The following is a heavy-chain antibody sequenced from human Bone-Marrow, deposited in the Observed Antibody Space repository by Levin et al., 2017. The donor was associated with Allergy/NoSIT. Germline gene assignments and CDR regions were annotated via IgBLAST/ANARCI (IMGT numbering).Heavy chain of an antibody. CDR2: IDWNDDK. J-gene: IGHJ4*02. V-gene: IGHV2-70*04. CDR1: GFSLNTSGMR. CDR3: ARFTSYTSGFDY. Sequence: SGPTLVKHTQTLTLTCSFSGFSLNTSGMRVNWIRQPPGKALEWLARIDWNDDKFYNTSLKTRLTISKDTSKKQVVLTMTNMDPVDTASYYCARFTSYTSGFDYWGQGTLVTVSS. D-gene: IGHD6-19*01.